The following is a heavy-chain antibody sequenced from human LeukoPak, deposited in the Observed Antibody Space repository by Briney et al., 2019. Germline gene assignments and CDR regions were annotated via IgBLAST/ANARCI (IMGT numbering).Heavy chain of an antibody. CDR2: INHSGST. J-gene: IGHJ3*02. CDR3: ARGPPDCSSTSCYAFDAFDI. Sequence: SETLSLTRAVYGGSFSGYYWSWIRQPPGKGLEWIGEINHSGSTNYNPSLKSRVTISVDTSKNQFSLKLSSVTAADTAVYYCARGPPDCSSTSCYAFDAFDIWGQGTMVTVSS. D-gene: IGHD2-2*01. V-gene: IGHV4-34*01. CDR1: GGSFSGYY.